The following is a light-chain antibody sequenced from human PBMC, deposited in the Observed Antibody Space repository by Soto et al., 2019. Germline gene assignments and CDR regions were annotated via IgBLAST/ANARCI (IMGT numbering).Light chain of an antibody. CDR3: QQYYVTPWT. J-gene: IGKJ1*01. Sequence: DIVMTQSPDSLAVSLGERATINCKSSQSVLYSSKNKNYLAWYQQKPGQPPQLLLYWASTRESGVPDRFSGSGSGTDFTLTISSLQAEDVAVYYCQQYYVTPWTFGQGTKVEIK. CDR1: QSVLYSSKNKNY. CDR2: WAS. V-gene: IGKV4-1*01.